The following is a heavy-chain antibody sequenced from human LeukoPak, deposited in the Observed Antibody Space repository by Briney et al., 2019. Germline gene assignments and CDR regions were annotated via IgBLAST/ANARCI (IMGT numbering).Heavy chain of an antibody. V-gene: IGHV4-39*01. D-gene: IGHD1-26*01. CDR3: ARRVGATGGPHLFDY. CDR2: IYYSGST. J-gene: IGHJ4*02. Sequence: SETLSLTCTVSGGSISSSSYYWGWIRQPPGKGLEWIGSIYYSGSTYYNPSLKSRVTISVDTSKNQFSLKLSSVTAADTAVYYCARRVGATGGPHLFDYWGQGTLVTVSS. CDR1: GGSISSSSYY.